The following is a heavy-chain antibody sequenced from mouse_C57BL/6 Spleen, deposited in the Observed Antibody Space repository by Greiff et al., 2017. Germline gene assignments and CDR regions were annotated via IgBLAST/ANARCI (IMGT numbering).Heavy chain of an antibody. Sequence: VQLQESGPGLVQPSQSLSITCTVSGFSLTSYGVHWVRQSPGKGLEWLGVIWRGGSTDYNAAFMSRLSITKDNSKSQVFFKMNSLQADDTAIYYCAKKEGTYDGYSFAYWGQGTLVTVSA. CDR3: AKKEGTYDGYSFAY. CDR2: IWRGGST. J-gene: IGHJ3*01. V-gene: IGHV2-5*01. CDR1: GFSLTSYG. D-gene: IGHD2-3*01.